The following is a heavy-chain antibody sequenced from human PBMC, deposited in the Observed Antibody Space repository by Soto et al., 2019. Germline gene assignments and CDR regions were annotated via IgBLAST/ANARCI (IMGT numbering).Heavy chain of an antibody. Sequence: EVQLVESGGGLVQPGGSLRLSCAASGFTFSSYSMNWVRQAPGKGLEWVSYIRSSSSTIYYSDSVKGRFTISRDNAKNALDRQMNSLRDEDTAVYYWASFSYGARRFDYWGQGTLVTVSS. CDR3: ASFSYGARRFDY. CDR1: GFTFSSYS. J-gene: IGHJ4*02. V-gene: IGHV3-48*02. D-gene: IGHD1-26*01. CDR2: IRSSSSTI.